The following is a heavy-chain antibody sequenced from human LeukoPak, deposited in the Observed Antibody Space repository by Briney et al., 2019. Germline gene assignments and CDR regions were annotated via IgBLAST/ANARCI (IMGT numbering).Heavy chain of an antibody. V-gene: IGHV1-2*02. D-gene: IGHD4-17*01. Sequence: ASVKVSCKASGYTFTGYYMHWVRQAPGQGLEWMGWINPNSGGTNYAQKFQGRVTMTRDTSISIAYMELSRLRSDDTAVYYCARDGPDYGDYYYYYGMDVWGQGTTVTVSS. J-gene: IGHJ6*02. CDR3: ARDGPDYGDYYYYYGMDV. CDR2: INPNSGGT. CDR1: GYTFTGYY.